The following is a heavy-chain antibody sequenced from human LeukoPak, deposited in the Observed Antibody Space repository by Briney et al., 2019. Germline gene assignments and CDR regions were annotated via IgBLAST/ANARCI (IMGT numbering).Heavy chain of an antibody. D-gene: IGHD6-6*01. CDR2: ISGSGGST. J-gene: IGHJ6*02. Sequence: PGGSLRLSCAASGFTFSSYAMSWVRQAPGKGLEWVSAISGSGGSTYYADSVKGRFTISRDNSKNTLYLQMSSLRAEDTAVYYCATSIAARSGLWYYYYGTDVWGQGTTVTVSS. CDR3: ATSIAARSGLWYYYYGTDV. CDR1: GFTFSSYA. V-gene: IGHV3-23*01.